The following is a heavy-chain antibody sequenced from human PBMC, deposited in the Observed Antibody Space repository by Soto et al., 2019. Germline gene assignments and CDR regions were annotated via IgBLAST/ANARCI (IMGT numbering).Heavy chain of an antibody. V-gene: IGHV1-2*02. Sequence: ASVKVSCKASGYTFSDYYIHWVRQAPGQGLEWMGWINPNSGGTKYAPKFQGGVTMSRDTSITTAYMELSRLRSGDTAVYYCAREPATAKPEGVDFWGQGTLVTVSS. CDR2: INPNSGGT. CDR1: GYTFSDYY. J-gene: IGHJ4*02. D-gene: IGHD1-1*01. CDR3: AREPATAKPEGVDF.